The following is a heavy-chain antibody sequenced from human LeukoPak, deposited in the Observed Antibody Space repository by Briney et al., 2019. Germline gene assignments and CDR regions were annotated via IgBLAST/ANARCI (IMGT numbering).Heavy chain of an antibody. V-gene: IGHV3-15*01. D-gene: IGHD1-26*01. CDR3: TTSGSPLRATDY. CDR2: IKSKTDGGTT. Sequence: PGGSLRLSCAASGFTFSGFAFHWVRQASGKGLEWVGRIKSKTDGGTTDYAAPVKGRFTISRDDSKNTLYLQMNSLKTEDTAVYYCTTSGSPLRATDYWGQGTLVTVSS. J-gene: IGHJ4*02. CDR1: GFTFSGFA.